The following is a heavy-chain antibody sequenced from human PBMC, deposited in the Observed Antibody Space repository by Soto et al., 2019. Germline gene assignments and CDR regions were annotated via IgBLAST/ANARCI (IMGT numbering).Heavy chain of an antibody. CDR2: IYHSGNT. D-gene: IGHD3-9*01. Sequence: PSETLSLTCTVSGGSVSSGSYYWSWIRQPPGKGLEWIGYIYHSGNTNYNPSLKSRVTISVDTSKNQFSLKVSSVTAADTAVYYCARGLSYDILTGAYYYYGMDVWGQGTTVTVSS. J-gene: IGHJ6*02. CDR1: GGSVSSGSYY. V-gene: IGHV4-61*01. CDR3: ARGLSYDILTGAYYYYGMDV.